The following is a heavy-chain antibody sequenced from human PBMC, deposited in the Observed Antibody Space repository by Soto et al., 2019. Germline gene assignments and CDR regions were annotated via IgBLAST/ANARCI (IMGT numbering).Heavy chain of an antibody. CDR2: IWYDGSKK. D-gene: IGHD2-21*02. Sequence: QVQLVESGGGVVQPGRSLRLSCVASGFTFSSYGMHWVRQAPGKGLEWVAVIWYDGSKKYYADSVKGRFTISRDNSKNTLNLQRNSLRAEDAAVYYCARVYGGDRTGYFDLWGRGTLVTVSS. J-gene: IGHJ2*01. V-gene: IGHV3-33*01. CDR3: ARVYGGDRTGYFDL. CDR1: GFTFSSYG.